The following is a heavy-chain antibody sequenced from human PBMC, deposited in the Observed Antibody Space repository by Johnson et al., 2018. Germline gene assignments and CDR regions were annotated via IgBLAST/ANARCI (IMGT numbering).Heavy chain of an antibody. J-gene: IGHJ6*03. D-gene: IGHD6-13*01. CDR2: INHSGST. CDR3: ARDGVSSSLTQNYYSDYMDV. CDR1: GGSFSGYY. Sequence: QVQLQQWGAGLLKPSETLSLTCAVYGGSFSGYYWSWIRQPPGKGLEWIGEINHSGSTNYNPSLKSRVTISVDTSKNQFSLKLSSVTAADTAVYYCARDGVSSSLTQNYYSDYMDVWGKGTTVTVSS. V-gene: IGHV4-34*01.